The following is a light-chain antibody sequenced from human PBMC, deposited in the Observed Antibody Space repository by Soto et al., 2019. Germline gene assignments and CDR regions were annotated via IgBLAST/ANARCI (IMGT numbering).Light chain of an antibody. V-gene: IGLV3-1*01. CDR1: KLGSKY. J-gene: IGLJ2*01. CDR2: QDT. CDR3: QAWDSSTHVV. Sequence: SYELTQPPSVSVSPGQTASITCSGDKLGSKYACWYQQKPGQSPLLVMYQDTKRPAGIPERFSGSNSGNTATLTISGTQAMDEADYYCQAWDSSTHVVFGGGTKLTVL.